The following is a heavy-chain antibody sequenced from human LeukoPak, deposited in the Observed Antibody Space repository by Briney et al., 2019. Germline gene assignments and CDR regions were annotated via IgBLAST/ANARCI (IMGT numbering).Heavy chain of an antibody. D-gene: IGHD2-2*01. CDR1: GFTFSSYN. J-gene: IGHJ4*02. Sequence: PGRSLRLSCAASGFTFSSYNMRWVRQAPGKGLGWVSFISTISKYIFYTDSVRGRFTISRDNAKNSLYLQMNSLRGEDAALYYCARAGVCSTTSCDGGIDYWGQGTLVTVSS. CDR2: ISTISKYI. CDR3: ARAGVCSTTSCDGGIDY. V-gene: IGHV3-21*06.